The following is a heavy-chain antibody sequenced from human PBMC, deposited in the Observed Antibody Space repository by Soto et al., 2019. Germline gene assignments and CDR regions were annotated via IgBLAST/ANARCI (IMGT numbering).Heavy chain of an antibody. CDR2: MNPNSGNT. J-gene: IGHJ1*01. V-gene: IGHV1-8*01. Sequence: ASVKVSCKASGYTFTSYDINWVRQATGQGLEWMGWMNPNSGNTGYAQKFQGRVTMTRNTSISTAYMELSSLRSEDTAVYYCARGRPGYWYVVVTASTNFQHWGQGTLVTVSS. CDR1: GYTFTSYD. D-gene: IGHD2-21*02. CDR3: ARGRPGYWYVVVTASTNFQH.